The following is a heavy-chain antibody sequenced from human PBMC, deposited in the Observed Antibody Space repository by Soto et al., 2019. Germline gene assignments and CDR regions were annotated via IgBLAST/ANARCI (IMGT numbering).Heavy chain of an antibody. CDR2: IIPIFSTT. D-gene: IGHD6-13*01. V-gene: IGHV1-69*12. CDR1: GGSFSNHA. J-gene: IGHJ3*02. CDR3: ARDVGADGTFREAVFAI. Sequence: QVHLVQSGAEVKKPGSSVTVSCKASGGSFSNHAINWVRQAPGQGLEWMGRIIPIFSTTNYAQKFQGRVTFTADESTLTAYMELSSLKHDATDKYYCARDVGADGTFREAVFAIWGQGTMVTVSS.